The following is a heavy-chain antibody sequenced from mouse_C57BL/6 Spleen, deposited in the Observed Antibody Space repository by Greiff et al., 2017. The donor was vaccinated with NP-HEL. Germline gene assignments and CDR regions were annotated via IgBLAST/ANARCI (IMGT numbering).Heavy chain of an antibody. CDR2: IDPEDGDT. CDR3: TTSDLLDAMDY. Sequence: EVKLMESGAELVRPGASVKLSCTASGFTIKDYYMHWVKQRPEQGLEWIGRIDPEDGDTEYAPKFQGKATMTADTSSNTAYLQLSSLTSEDTAVYYCTTSDLLDAMDYWGQGTSVTVSS. D-gene: IGHD2-1*01. V-gene: IGHV14-1*01. CDR1: GFTIKDYY. J-gene: IGHJ4*01.